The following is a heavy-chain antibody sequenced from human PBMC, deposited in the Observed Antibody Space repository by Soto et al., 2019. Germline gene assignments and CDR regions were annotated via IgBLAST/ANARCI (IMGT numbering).Heavy chain of an antibody. CDR2: ISYDGSNK. CDR3: AKPVVVIENDGMDV. J-gene: IGHJ6*02. CDR1: GFTFSSYG. D-gene: IGHD3-22*01. V-gene: IGHV3-30*18. Sequence: PGGYLRLSCAASGFTFSSYGMHWVRQAPGKGLEWVAVISYDGSNKYYADSVKGRFTISRDNSKNTLYLQMNSLRAEDTAVYYWAKPVVVIENDGMDVWGQGTTVTVSS.